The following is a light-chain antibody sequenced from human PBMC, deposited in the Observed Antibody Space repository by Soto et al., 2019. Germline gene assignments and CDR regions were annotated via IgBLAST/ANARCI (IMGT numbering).Light chain of an antibody. Sequence: ETVLTQSPGSLSLSLGDRATLSCRASQTVSNNYLAWYQQKPGQAPRLLIYGTYNRATGIQDRFSGSGSGTDFTLTISRLEPEDFVIYYCKQYGSSPWTFGQGTKVDI. CDR3: KQYGSSPWT. CDR1: QTVSNNY. CDR2: GTY. V-gene: IGKV3-20*01. J-gene: IGKJ1*01.